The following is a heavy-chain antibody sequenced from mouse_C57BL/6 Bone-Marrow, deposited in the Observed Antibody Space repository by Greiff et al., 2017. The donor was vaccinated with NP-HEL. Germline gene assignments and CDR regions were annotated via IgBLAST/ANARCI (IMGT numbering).Heavy chain of an antibody. CDR1: GYTFTSYG. Sequence: VQLQESGAELARPGASVKLSCKASGYTFTSYGISWVKQSTGQGLEWIGEIYPRSGNTYYNEKFKGKATLTADKSSSTAYMELRSLTSEDSAVYFCGLIVTTYYFDYWGQGTTLTVSS. J-gene: IGHJ2*01. CDR2: IYPRSGNT. V-gene: IGHV1-81*01. CDR3: GLIVTTYYFDY. D-gene: IGHD2-5*01.